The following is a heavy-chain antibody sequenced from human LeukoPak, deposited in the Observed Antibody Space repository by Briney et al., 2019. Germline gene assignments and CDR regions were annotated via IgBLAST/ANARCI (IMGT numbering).Heavy chain of an antibody. CDR1: GYSISSDYY. Sequence: SETLSLTCTVSGYSISSDYYRGWIRQPPGKGLEWIGSLYHSGSTYHNPSLKSRVTISVDTSKNQFSLKLSSVTAADTAVYYCARQYSSNWYDDRGWFDPWGQGTLVTVSS. D-gene: IGHD6-13*01. J-gene: IGHJ5*02. CDR3: ARQYSSNWYDDRGWFDP. CDR2: LYHSGST. V-gene: IGHV4-38-2*02.